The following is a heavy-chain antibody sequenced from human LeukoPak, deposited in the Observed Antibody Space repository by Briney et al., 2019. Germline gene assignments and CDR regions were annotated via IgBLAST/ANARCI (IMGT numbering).Heavy chain of an antibody. CDR2: ISYDGSNK. J-gene: IGHJ4*02. D-gene: IGHD2-2*01. Sequence: PGGSLRLSCAASGFTFSSYGMHWVRQAPGKGLEWVAVISYDGSNKYYADSVKGRFTISRDNSKNTLYLQMNSLRAEDTAVYYCARFRAAYCSSTSCQKVNDYWGQGTLVTVSS. V-gene: IGHV3-30*19. CDR1: GFTFSSYG. CDR3: ARFRAAYCSSTSCQKVNDY.